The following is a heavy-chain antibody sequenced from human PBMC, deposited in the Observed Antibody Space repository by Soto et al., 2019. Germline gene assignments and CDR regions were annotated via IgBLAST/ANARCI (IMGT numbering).Heavy chain of an antibody. Sequence: ASVKVSCKASVGTFSSYAISWVRQAPGQGLEWMGGIIPIFGTANYAQKFQGRVTITADESTSTAYMELSSLRSEDTAVYYCARGDYYGSGENNAFDIWGQGTMVT. CDR2: IIPIFGTA. CDR3: ARGDYYGSGENNAFDI. CDR1: VGTFSSYA. V-gene: IGHV1-69*13. D-gene: IGHD3-10*01. J-gene: IGHJ3*02.